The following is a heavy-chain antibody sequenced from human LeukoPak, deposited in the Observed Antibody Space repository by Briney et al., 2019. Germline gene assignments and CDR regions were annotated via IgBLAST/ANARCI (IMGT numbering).Heavy chain of an antibody. Sequence: PSETLSLTCGVSGGSIEITNYWSWVRQAPGRGLEWIGEIAHDGTTNYNASLRSRVAMSFDRVNNHFSLSLTSVTAADTAVYYCTRENRPFCPFAHWGQGVLVTVSS. D-gene: IGHD2/OR15-2a*01. CDR1: GGSIEITNY. V-gene: IGHV4-4*02. CDR2: IAHDGTT. J-gene: IGHJ4*02. CDR3: TRENRPFCPFAH.